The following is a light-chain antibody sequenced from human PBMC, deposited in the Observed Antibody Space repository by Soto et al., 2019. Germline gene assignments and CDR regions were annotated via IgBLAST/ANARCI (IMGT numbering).Light chain of an antibody. Sequence: SALTQPPSASWSPGQSVTISCTGTNNDIGVYDFVSWYQHHPGKAPRLIIYEVVQRPSGVPDRFSGSKSGNTASLTVSGLQAADEADYFCKSYAGSNTYVFGSGTKVTVL. CDR3: KSYAGSNTYV. CDR2: EVV. CDR1: NNDIGVYDF. V-gene: IGLV2-8*01. J-gene: IGLJ1*01.